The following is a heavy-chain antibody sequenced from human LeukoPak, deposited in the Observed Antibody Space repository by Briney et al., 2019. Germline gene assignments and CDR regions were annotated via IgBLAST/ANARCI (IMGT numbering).Heavy chain of an antibody. D-gene: IGHD3-3*01. CDR1: GGSISSYY. CDR3: ARGYTYYDFWSGYKCQYYFDY. CDR2: IYYSGST. J-gene: IGHJ4*02. Sequence: SETLSLTCTVSGGSISSYYWSWIRQPPGKGLEWIGSIYYSGSTYYNPSLKNRVTISVDTSKNQFSLKLSSVTAADTAVYYCARGYTYYDFWSGYKCQYYFDYWGQGTLVTVSS. V-gene: IGHV4-39*01.